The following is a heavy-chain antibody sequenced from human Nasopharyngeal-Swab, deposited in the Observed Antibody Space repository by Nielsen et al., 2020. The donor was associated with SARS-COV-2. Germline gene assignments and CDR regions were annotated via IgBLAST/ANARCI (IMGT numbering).Heavy chain of an antibody. J-gene: IGHJ6*02. Sequence: GESLKISCAASGFTFSNARMSWVRQAPGKGLEWVGRIKSKTDGGTTDYAAPVKGRFTISRDDSKNTLYLQMNSLKTEDTAVYYCTRGGLYGMDVWGQGTTVTVSS. CDR3: TRGGLYGMDV. D-gene: IGHD3-16*01. CDR1: GFTFSNAR. V-gene: IGHV3-15*01. CDR2: IKSKTDGGTT.